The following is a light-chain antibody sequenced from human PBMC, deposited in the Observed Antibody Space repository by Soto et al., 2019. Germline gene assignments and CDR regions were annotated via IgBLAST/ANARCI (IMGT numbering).Light chain of an antibody. V-gene: IGKV3-20*01. J-gene: IGKJ4*01. CDR2: SAS. CDR3: QQYAGTPLT. Sequence: LVWYQQKRGQAPRLLIYSASTRATGIPDRFSGGGSGTDFTLTISRLEPEDFAVYYCQQYAGTPLTFGGGTKVDNK.